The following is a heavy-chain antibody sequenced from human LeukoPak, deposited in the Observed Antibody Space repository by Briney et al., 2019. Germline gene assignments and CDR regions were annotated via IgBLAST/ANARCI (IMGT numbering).Heavy chain of an antibody. CDR3: ASAPDYYDSSGYQAPYGY. D-gene: IGHD3-22*01. Sequence: KASETLSLTCTVSGGSISSSSYYWGWIRQPPGKGLEWIGSIYYSGSTYYNPSLKSRVTISVDTSKNQFSLKLSSVTAADTAVYYCASAPDYYDSSGYQAPYGYWGQGTLVTVSS. CDR2: IYYSGST. V-gene: IGHV4-39*01. J-gene: IGHJ4*02. CDR1: GGSISSSSYY.